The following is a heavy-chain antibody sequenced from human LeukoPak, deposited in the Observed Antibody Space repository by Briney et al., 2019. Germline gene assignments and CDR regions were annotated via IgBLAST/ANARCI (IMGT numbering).Heavy chain of an antibody. J-gene: IGHJ4*02. CDR2: IWYDGTNK. V-gene: IGHV3-33*01. D-gene: IGHD3-22*01. CDR1: GFTFSSYG. Sequence: GSLRLSCAASGFTFSSYGMHWVRQAPGKGLEWVAVIWYDGTNKYYADSVKGRFTISRDNSKNTLFLQMNSLRAEDTAVYYCARAAYDSGGYLTLWGQGTLVTVSS. CDR3: ARAAYDSGGYLTL.